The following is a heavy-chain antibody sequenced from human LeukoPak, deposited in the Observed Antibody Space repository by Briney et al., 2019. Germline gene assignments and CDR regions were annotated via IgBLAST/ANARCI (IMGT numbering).Heavy chain of an antibody. CDR3: ARGTAMAHDAFDI. D-gene: IGHD5-18*01. V-gene: IGHV3-66*01. Sequence: GGSLRLSCAASGFPVSSNYMSWVRQAPGKGLEWVSVIYSGGSTYYADSVKGRFTISRDNSKNTLYLQMNSLRAEDTAVYYCARGTAMAHDAFDIWGQGTMVTVSS. CDR1: GFPVSSNY. CDR2: IYSGGST. J-gene: IGHJ3*02.